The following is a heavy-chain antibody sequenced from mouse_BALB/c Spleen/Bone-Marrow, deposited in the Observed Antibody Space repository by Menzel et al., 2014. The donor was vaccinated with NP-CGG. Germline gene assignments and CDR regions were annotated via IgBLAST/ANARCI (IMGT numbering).Heavy chain of an antibody. J-gene: IGHJ2*01. V-gene: IGHV7-3*02. CDR3: ARDYLYYFDY. Sequence: EVKLMESGGGLVQPGGFLRLSCATSGFTFXDHYMSWVRQPPGKALEWLGFIRNKANGYTTEYSASVKSRFTISRDNSQSIVYLQMNTLRAEDSATYYCARDYLYYFDYWGQGTTLTVSS. D-gene: IGHD2-1*01. CDR2: IRNKANGYTT. CDR1: GFTFXDHY.